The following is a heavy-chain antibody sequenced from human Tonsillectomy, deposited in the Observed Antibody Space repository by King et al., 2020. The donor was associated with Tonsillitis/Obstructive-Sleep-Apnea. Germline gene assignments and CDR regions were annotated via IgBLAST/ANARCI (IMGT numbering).Heavy chain of an antibody. J-gene: IGHJ4*02. CDR1: GYTFTSYY. Sequence: VQLVESGAEVKKPGASVKVSCKASGYTFTSYYMHWVRQAPGQGIEWMGIINPSGGRTSYAQKFQGRVTMTRDTSTSTVYMELSSLRSEDTAVYYCETHRSYASYYFDYWGQGTVVTVSS. CDR2: INPSGGRT. CDR3: ETHRSYASYYFDY. V-gene: IGHV1-46*01. D-gene: IGHD1-26*01.